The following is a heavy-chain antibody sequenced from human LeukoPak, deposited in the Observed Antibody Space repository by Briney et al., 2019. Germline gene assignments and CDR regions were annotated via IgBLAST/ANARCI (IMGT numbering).Heavy chain of an antibody. Sequence: GGPLRLSCAASGFSVSSNYISWVRQAPGKGLEWVSVIYSGGSTKYADSVKARFTISRDNSKNTVYLQMNSLRAGDTAVYYCARATLDNWGQGTLVTVSS. CDR1: GFSVSSNY. CDR2: IYSGGST. V-gene: IGHV3-53*01. J-gene: IGHJ4*02. CDR3: ARATLDN.